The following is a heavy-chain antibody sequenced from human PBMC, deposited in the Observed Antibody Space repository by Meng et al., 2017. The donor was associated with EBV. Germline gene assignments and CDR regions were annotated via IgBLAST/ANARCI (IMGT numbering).Heavy chain of an antibody. D-gene: IGHD6-13*01. Sequence: GHGGQSGAGVKKPGSSVKVSCKASGGTFSSYAISWVRQAPGQGLEWMGGIIPIFGTANYAQKFQGRGTITADKSTSTAYMELSSLRSEDTAVYYCARAEIAAAGRLDYWGQGTLVTVSS. J-gene: IGHJ4*02. V-gene: IGHV1-69*06. CDR3: ARAEIAAAGRLDY. CDR1: GGTFSSYA. CDR2: IIPIFGTA.